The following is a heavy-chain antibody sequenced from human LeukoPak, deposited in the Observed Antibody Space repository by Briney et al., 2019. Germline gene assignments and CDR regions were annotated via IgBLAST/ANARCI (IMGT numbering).Heavy chain of an antibody. Sequence: ASVKVSCKASGGTFSSYAISWVRQAPGQELEWMGRIIPILGIANYAQKFQGRVTITADKSTSTAYMELSSLRSEDTAVYYCARIETTYGSGSYPGYWGQGTLVTVSS. CDR1: GGTFSSYA. CDR3: ARIETTYGSGSYPGY. J-gene: IGHJ4*02. CDR2: IIPILGIA. V-gene: IGHV1-69*04. D-gene: IGHD3-10*01.